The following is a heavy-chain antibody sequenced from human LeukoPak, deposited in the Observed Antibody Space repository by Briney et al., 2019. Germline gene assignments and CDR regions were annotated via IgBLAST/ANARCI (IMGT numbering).Heavy chain of an antibody. V-gene: IGHV3-7*01. CDR1: GFTFRADW. CDR3: ARDGDLHWGY. D-gene: IGHD3-16*01. J-gene: IGHJ4*02. CDR2: IKPDGSEK. Sequence: PGGSLRLSCAGSGFTFRADWMSWVRQAPGKGLEWVANIKPDGSEKNYVDSVKGRFTISRDNAKNSLYLHMDSLRAEDTAVYYCARDGDLHWGYWGQGTLVTVSS.